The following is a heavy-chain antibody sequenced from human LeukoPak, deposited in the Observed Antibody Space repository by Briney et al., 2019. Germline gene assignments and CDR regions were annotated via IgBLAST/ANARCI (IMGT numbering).Heavy chain of an antibody. CDR2: ISGSGGST. V-gene: IGHV3-23*01. J-gene: IGHJ6*02. CDR1: GFTFSSYA. Sequence: GGSLRLSCAASGFTFSSYAMSWVRQAPGKGLEWVSAISGSGGSTYYADSVKGRFTISRDNSKNTLYLQMNSLRIEDTAVYYCARYYDSSGYQDYYYYYGMDVWGQGTTVTVSS. D-gene: IGHD3-22*01. CDR3: ARYYDSSGYQDYYYYYGMDV.